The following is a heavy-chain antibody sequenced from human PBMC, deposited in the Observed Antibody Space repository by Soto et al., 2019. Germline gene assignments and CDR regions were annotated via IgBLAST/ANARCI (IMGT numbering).Heavy chain of an antibody. V-gene: IGHV1-3*01. J-gene: IGHJ6*02. CDR1: GYTFTSYA. CDR2: INAGNGNT. D-gene: IGHD3-3*01. CDR3: ARADSASPDYYYYGMDV. Sequence: ASVKVSCKASGYTFTSYAMHWVRQAPGQRLEWMGWINAGNGNTKYSQKFQGRVTITRDTSASTAYMELSSLRPEDTAVYYCARADSASPDYYYYGMDVWGQGTTVTVSS.